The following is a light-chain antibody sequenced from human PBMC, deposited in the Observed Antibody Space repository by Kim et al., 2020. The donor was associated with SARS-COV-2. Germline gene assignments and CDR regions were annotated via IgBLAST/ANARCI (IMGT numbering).Light chain of an antibody. Sequence: SYELTQPPSVSVSPGQTVTITCSGDKLGDKYSSWYQQQPGQAPVLVIYQDTKRPSGIPERFACSNSGNTATLTISGAQAMDEADYYCQAWDNTWVFGGGT. CDR3: QAWDNTWV. J-gene: IGLJ3*02. CDR1: KLGDKY. V-gene: IGLV3-1*01. CDR2: QDT.